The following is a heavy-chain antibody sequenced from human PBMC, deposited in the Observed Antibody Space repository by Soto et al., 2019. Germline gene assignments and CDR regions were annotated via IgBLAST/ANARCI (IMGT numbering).Heavy chain of an antibody. CDR2: IYYSGST. V-gene: IGHV4-61*01. Sequence: SETLSLTCTVSGGSVSSGSYYWSWIRQPPGKGLEWIGYIYYSGSTNYNPSLKSRVTISVDTSKNQFSLKLSSVTAADTAVYYCARRGYGPGFPYYYGMDVWGQGTTVTVSS. J-gene: IGHJ6*02. CDR3: ARRGYGPGFPYYYGMDV. CDR1: GGSVSSGSYY. D-gene: IGHD3-10*01.